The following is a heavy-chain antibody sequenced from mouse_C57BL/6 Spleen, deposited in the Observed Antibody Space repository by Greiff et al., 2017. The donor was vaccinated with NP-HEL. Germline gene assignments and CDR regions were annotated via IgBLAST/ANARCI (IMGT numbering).Heavy chain of an antibody. CDR3: ALDSSGYDY. V-gene: IGHV1-59*01. J-gene: IGHJ2*01. D-gene: IGHD3-2*01. Sequence: VQLQQSGAELVRPGTSVKLSCKASGYTFTSYWMHWVKQRPGQGLEWIGVIDPSDSYTNYNQKFKGKATLTVDTSSSTAYMQLSSLTSEDSAVYYCALDSSGYDYWGQGTPLTVSS. CDR1: GYTFTSYW. CDR2: IDPSDSYT.